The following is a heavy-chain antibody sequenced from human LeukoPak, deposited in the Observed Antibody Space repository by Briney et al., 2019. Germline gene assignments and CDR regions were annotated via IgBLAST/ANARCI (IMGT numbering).Heavy chain of an antibody. CDR1: GYTFTGYY. D-gene: IGHD2-2*01. Sequence: ASVKVSCKASGYTFTGYYMHWVRQAPGQGLEWMGWINPNSGGTNCAQKFQGWVTMTRDTSISTAYMELSRLRSDDTAVYYCARGGPRYCSSTSCPYGMDVWGKGTTVTVSS. CDR3: ARGGPRYCSSTSCPYGMDV. J-gene: IGHJ6*04. V-gene: IGHV1-2*04. CDR2: INPNSGGT.